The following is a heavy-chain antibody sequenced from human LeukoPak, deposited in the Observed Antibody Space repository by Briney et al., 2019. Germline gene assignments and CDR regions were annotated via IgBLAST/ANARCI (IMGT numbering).Heavy chain of an antibody. D-gene: IGHD1-26*01. J-gene: IGHJ4*02. CDR2: INAGNGNT. V-gene: IGHV1-3*01. CDR1: GYTLTSYA. CDR3: ATDLGGSSALEY. Sequence: ASVKVSCKASGYTLTSYAMHWVRQAPGQRLEWMGWINAGNGNTKYSQKFQGRVTMTEDTSTDTAYMELSSLRSEDTAVYYCATDLGGSSALEYWGQGTLVTVSS.